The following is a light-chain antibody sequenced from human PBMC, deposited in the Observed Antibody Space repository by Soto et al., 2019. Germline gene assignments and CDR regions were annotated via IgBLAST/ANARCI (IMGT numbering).Light chain of an antibody. CDR1: QSVSSSY. Sequence: EIVLTQSPGTLSLSPGERATLSCRASQSVSSSYLAWYQQKPGQAPRLLIYGASSRATGIPDRFSGSGSGTDITVTISRLEPEECAVYYWQQYGSSPITFGQGTRLEIK. CDR2: GAS. CDR3: QQYGSSPIT. V-gene: IGKV3-20*01. J-gene: IGKJ5*01.